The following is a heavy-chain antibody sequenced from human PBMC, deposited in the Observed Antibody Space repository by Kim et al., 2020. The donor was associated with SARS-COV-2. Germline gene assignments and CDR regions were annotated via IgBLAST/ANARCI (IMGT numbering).Heavy chain of an antibody. CDR1: GFTFSNFSNYG. D-gene: IGHD3-10*01. CDR2: LTGDGLT. Sequence: GGSLRLSCAASGFTFSNFSNYGMTWVRQTPGKRLEWVSSLTGDGLTYYADSVKGRFTISRDNSKHMLYLQMNSLRAEDTAVYYCGDYHWVGSHFTYWGQG. CDR3: GDYHWVGSHFTY. J-gene: IGHJ1*01. V-gene: IGHV3-23*01.